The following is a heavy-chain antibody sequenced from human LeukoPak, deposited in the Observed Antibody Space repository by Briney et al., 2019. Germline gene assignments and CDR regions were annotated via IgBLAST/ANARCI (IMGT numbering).Heavy chain of an antibody. V-gene: IGHV4-4*07. J-gene: IGHJ6*03. D-gene: IGHD2-8*02. CDR1: GDSIINI. CDR2: IHTSGGA. Sequence: SETLSLTCNVSGDSIINIWSWIRQPAGKGLEWIGRIHTSGGANYNPSLKGRVTLALDPSKHLFSLKVTSVTAADTAVYFCAREITGPPTYYYYYMVVLGEGTTVTVSS. CDR3: AREITGPPTYYYYYMVV.